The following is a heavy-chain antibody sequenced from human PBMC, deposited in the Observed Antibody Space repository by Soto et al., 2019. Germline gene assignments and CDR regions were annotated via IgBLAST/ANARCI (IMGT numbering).Heavy chain of an antibody. J-gene: IGHJ4*02. CDR2: ISGSGGST. V-gene: IGHV3-23*01. Sequence: GGSLRLSCAASGFIFSSYAMSWVRQAPGKGLEWVSAISGSGGSTYYADSVKGRFTISRDNSKNTVSLQMNSLRAEGTAVYYCAKEEVDTTMSGFWGQGTLVTV. D-gene: IGHD5-18*01. CDR3: AKEEVDTTMSGF. CDR1: GFIFSSYA.